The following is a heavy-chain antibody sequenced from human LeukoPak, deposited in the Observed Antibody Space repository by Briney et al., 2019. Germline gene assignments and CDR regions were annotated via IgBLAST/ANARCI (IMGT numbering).Heavy chain of an antibody. V-gene: IGHV3-23*01. Sequence: GESLKISCKGSGYSFSSSWIVWVRQAPGKGLEWVSAISGSGGSTYYADSVKGRFTISRDNSKNTLYLQMNSLRAEDTAVYYCAKDRMEHSSSPADYWGQGTLVTVSS. CDR2: ISGSGGST. CDR1: GYSFSSSW. J-gene: IGHJ4*02. D-gene: IGHD6-13*01. CDR3: AKDRMEHSSSPADY.